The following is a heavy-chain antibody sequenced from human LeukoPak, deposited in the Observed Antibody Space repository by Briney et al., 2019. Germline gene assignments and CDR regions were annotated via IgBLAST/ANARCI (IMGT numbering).Heavy chain of an antibody. CDR2: IFGSGGSP. D-gene: IGHD5-18*01. Sequence: PGGSLRLSCAASGFTFSGTTMNWVRQAPGKGLEWVAGIFGSGGSPHYADSVKGRFTISRDNSKNTVYLQINSLRAEDTAVYYCGKTTAGYSSGQKPAWPVDYWGQGTLVTVSS. V-gene: IGHV3-23*01. CDR1: GFTFSGTT. CDR3: GKTTAGYSSGQKPAWPVDY. J-gene: IGHJ4*02.